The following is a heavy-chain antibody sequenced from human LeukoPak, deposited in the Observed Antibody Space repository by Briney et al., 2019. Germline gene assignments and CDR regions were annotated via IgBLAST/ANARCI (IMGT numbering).Heavy chain of an antibody. CDR1: GGSISSYC. Sequence: SETLSLTCTVSGGSISSYCWSWIRQPPGKGLEWIGYIYYRGSTNYNPSLKSRVTISVDTSKNQFSLKLSSVTAADTAVYYCARHAIQPPGPFDYWGQGTLVTVSS. J-gene: IGHJ4*02. V-gene: IGHV4-59*08. D-gene: IGHD3-3*01. CDR2: IYYRGST. CDR3: ARHAIQPPGPFDY.